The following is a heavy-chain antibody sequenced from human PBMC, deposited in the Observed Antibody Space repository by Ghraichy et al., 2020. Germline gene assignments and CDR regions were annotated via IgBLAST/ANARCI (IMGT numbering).Heavy chain of an antibody. CDR2: IYYSGST. Sequence: ESLNISCTVSGGSISSYYWSWIRQPPGKGLEWIGYIYYSGSTNYNPSLKSRVTISVDTSKNQFSLKLSSVTAADTAVYYCARFYDSSGYYAAFDIWGQGTMVTVSS. CDR1: GGSISSYY. V-gene: IGHV4-59*08. J-gene: IGHJ3*02. D-gene: IGHD3-22*01. CDR3: ARFYDSSGYYAAFDI.